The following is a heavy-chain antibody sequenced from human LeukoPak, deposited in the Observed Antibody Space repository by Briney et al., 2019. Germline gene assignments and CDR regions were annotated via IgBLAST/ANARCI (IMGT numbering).Heavy chain of an antibody. V-gene: IGHV1-69*13. Sequence: ASVKVSCKASGGTFSGYAISWVRQAPGQGLEWMGGIIPIFGTANYAQKFQGRVTITADESTSTAYMELSSLRSEDTAVYYCARDTERPYCSSTSCYGAFDIWGQGTMVTVSS. D-gene: IGHD2-2*01. J-gene: IGHJ3*02. CDR2: IIPIFGTA. CDR3: ARDTERPYCSSTSCYGAFDI. CDR1: GGTFSGYA.